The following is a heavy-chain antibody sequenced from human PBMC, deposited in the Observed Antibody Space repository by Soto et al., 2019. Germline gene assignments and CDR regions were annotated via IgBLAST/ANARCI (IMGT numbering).Heavy chain of an antibody. V-gene: IGHV1-69*01. CDR1: GGIFSTYA. Sequence: QVQLVQSGAEVKKPGSSVKVSCKASGGIFSTYAISWLRQAPGQGLEWMGGIIPLFGTPNYAQRFQGRDNITADESTSTAYMELSRLRSEDTAVYYCARDRDDYGSGNYYNRIDFWGQGTLVTVSS. J-gene: IGHJ4*02. CDR2: IIPLFGTP. CDR3: ARDRDDYGSGNYYNRIDF. D-gene: IGHD3-10*01.